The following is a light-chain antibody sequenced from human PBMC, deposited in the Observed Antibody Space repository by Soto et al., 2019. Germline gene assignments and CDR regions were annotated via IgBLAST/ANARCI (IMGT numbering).Light chain of an antibody. CDR1: SSDVGAYNY. CDR2: DVN. V-gene: IGLV2-14*01. Sequence: QSVLTQPASVSGSPGQSITISCTGTSSDVGAYNYVSWCQQHPGKAAKVIIYDVNNRPSGVSNRFSGSKSGNTASLTISGLQAEDEADYYCSSYTISNAWVFGGGTQLTVL. CDR3: SSYTISNAWV. J-gene: IGLJ3*02.